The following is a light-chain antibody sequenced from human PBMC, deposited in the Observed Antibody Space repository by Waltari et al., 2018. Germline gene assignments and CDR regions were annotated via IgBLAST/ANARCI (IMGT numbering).Light chain of an antibody. CDR2: DAS. CDR3: QQRSGFT. CDR1: QSVSSY. J-gene: IGKJ3*01. Sequence: EIVLTQSPATLSLSLGERATLSCRASQSVSSYLAWYQQKPGQAPRLLIYDASNRATGIPARFSGSGSGTDFTLTISSLEPEDFAVYYCQQRSGFTFGPGTKVDIK. V-gene: IGKV3-11*01.